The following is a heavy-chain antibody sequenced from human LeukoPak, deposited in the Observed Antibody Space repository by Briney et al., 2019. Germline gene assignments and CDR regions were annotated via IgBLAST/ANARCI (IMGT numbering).Heavy chain of an antibody. Sequence: PSETLSLTCTVSGGSISSSSYYWGWIRQPPGKVLEWIGSIYYSGSTYYNPSLKSRVTISVDTSKNQFSLKLSSVTAADTAVYYCARAYDSSGYSQYYFDYWGQGTLVTVSS. CDR1: GGSISSSSYY. CDR2: IYYSGST. V-gene: IGHV4-39*07. D-gene: IGHD3-22*01. CDR3: ARAYDSSGYSQYYFDY. J-gene: IGHJ4*02.